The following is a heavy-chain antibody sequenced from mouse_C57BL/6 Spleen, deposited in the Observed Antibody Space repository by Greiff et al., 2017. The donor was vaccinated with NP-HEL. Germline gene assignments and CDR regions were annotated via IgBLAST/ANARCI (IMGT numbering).Heavy chain of an antibody. V-gene: IGHV1-61*01. CDR2: IYPSDSET. CDR3: ARKGYGNFYFDY. J-gene: IGHJ2*01. Sequence: QVQLQQPGAELVRPGSSVKLSCKASGYTFTSYWMDWVKQRPGQGLEWIGNIYPSDSETHYNQKFKDKATLTVDKSSSTAYMQLSSLTSEDSAVYDCARKGYGNFYFDYWGQGTTLTVSS. D-gene: IGHD2-1*01. CDR1: GYTFTSYW.